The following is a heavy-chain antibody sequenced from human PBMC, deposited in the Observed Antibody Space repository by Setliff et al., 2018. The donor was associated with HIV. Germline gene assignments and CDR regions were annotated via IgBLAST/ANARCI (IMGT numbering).Heavy chain of an antibody. CDR3: ARCYYNFWSGYPLDYMDV. CDR1: GDSISSGRYY. D-gene: IGHD3-3*01. J-gene: IGHJ6*03. Sequence: SETLSLTCTVSGDSISSGRYYWNWIRQPAGKGLDWIGHIFTSGSAFSSGTANYSPSLKSRVTISVDISKNQFSLKLTSVTAADTAMYYCARCYYNFWSGYPLDYMDVWGKGTTVTVSS. V-gene: IGHV4-61*09. CDR2: IFTSGSA.